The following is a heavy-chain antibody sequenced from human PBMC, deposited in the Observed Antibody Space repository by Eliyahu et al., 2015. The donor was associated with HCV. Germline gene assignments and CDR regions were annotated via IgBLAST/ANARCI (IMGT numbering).Heavy chain of an antibody. CDR2: IRNKAYGEAT. V-gene: IGHV3-49*05. J-gene: IGHJ4*02. D-gene: IGHD5-12*01. Sequence: EVQLVESGGGLVKPGRSLXLSCAASXFTFGDYAMNWFRQAAGKGLEWVGFIRNKAYGEATEYAASVKGRFTLSRDDSKSIAYLQMNSLKTEDTAIYYCTRDGYSSADYWGQGTLVTVSS. CDR1: XFTFGDYA. CDR3: TRDGYSSADY.